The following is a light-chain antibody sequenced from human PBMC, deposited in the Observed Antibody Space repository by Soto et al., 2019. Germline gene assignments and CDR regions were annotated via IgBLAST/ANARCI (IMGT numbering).Light chain of an antibody. Sequence: QSVLTQPPSVSGAPGQRVTISCTGSSSNIGAGYDVHWYHQLPGTAPKLLIYGNNSRPSGVPDRFSGSRSGTSASLAITGLQAEDEADYYCQSYDSSLSVWVFCGGTQLTVL. J-gene: IGLJ3*02. CDR3: QSYDSSLSVWV. CDR1: SSNIGAGYD. CDR2: GNN. V-gene: IGLV1-40*01.